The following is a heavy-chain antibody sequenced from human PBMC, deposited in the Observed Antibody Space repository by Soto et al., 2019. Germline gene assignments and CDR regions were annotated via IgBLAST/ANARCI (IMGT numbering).Heavy chain of an antibody. J-gene: IGHJ4*02. CDR2: IKEDGSKK. D-gene: IGHD6-13*01. V-gene: IGHV3-7*03. Sequence: GGSLRLSCAASGFAFSIYWMMWVRQAPGKGLEWVANIKEDGSKKYHVDSVKGRFTISRDNAKNSLFLQMNSLRAEDTAVYYCARGRGAAADYFDFWGQGTLVTVSS. CDR3: ARGRGAAADYFDF. CDR1: GFAFSIYW.